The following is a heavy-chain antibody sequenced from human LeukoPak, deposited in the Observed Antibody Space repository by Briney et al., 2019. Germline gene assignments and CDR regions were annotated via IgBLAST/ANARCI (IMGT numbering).Heavy chain of an antibody. CDR2: IYTSGST. J-gene: IGHJ3*02. V-gene: IGHV4-4*07. CDR3: AIGKEALPQDAFDI. Sequence: SETLSLTCTVSGGSISSYYWSWIRQPAGKGLEWIGRIYTSGSTNYNPSLKSRVTMSVDTYKNQFSLKLSSVTAANTAVYYCAIGKEALPQDAFDIWGQGTMVTVSS. CDR1: GGSISSYY.